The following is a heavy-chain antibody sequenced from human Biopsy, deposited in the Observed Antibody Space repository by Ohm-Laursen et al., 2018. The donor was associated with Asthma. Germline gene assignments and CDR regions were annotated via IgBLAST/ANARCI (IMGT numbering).Heavy chain of an antibody. V-gene: IGHV3-9*01. CDR3: ARTFHFWSPYHAEHYQL. CDR1: GFSFDDYA. CDR2: ISWNSGSI. Sequence: SLRLSCTASGFSFDDYAMHWVRQAPGKGLEWLSDISWNSGSIGYADSVRGRFTISRDNAKNSLYLQMNSLRAEDTAVYYCARTFHFWSPYHAEHYQLRGQGTLVTVSS. J-gene: IGHJ1*01. D-gene: IGHD3-3*02.